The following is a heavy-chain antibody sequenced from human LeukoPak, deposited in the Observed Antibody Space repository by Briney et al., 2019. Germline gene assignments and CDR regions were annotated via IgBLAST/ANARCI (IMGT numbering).Heavy chain of an antibody. D-gene: IGHD5-18*01. CDR3: AKELYEKGYSYGYCYFDY. Sequence: GGSLRLSCAASGFIFSSYAMHWVRQAPGKGLEWVAVISYDGNNKYYADSVKGRFTISRDNSKNTLYLQMNSLRAEDTAVYYCAKELYEKGYSYGYCYFDYWGQGTLVTVSS. J-gene: IGHJ4*02. V-gene: IGHV3-30-3*01. CDR1: GFIFSSYA. CDR2: ISYDGNNK.